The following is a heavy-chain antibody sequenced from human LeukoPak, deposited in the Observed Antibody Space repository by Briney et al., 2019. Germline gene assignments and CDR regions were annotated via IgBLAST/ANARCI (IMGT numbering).Heavy chain of an antibody. CDR2: IYYSGST. CDR1: GDSISSNSYY. Sequence: NPSETLSLTCTVSGDSISSNSYYWGWIRQPPGKGLEYIGSIYYSGSTYYNPSLKSRVTISVDTSKNQFSLKLSSVTAADTAVYYCARIKEVVYWGQGTLVTVSS. CDR3: ARIKEVVY. J-gene: IGHJ4*02. V-gene: IGHV4-39*07.